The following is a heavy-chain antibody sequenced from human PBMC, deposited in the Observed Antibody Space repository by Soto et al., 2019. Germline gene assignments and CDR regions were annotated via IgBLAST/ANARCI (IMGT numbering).Heavy chain of an antibody. CDR1: GGTFSSYA. Sequence: GASVKVSFKASGGTFSSYAISWVRQAPGQGLEWMGGIIPIFGTANYAQKFQGRVTITADKSTSTAYMELSSLRSEDTAVYYCARGGQYCSGGSCYSYSRHYYGMDVWGQGTTVTVSS. J-gene: IGHJ6*02. CDR3: ARGGQYCSGGSCYSYSRHYYGMDV. V-gene: IGHV1-69*06. CDR2: IIPIFGTA. D-gene: IGHD2-15*01.